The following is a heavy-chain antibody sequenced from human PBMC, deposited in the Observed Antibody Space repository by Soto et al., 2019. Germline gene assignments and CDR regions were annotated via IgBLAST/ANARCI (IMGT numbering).Heavy chain of an antibody. Sequence: QVQLMESGGGVVQPGRSLRLSCAASGFTFNTYAMHWVRQAPGKGLEWVAVITPVGTEQYYADSVKGRFTISRDNSKNTLYLQMNSLGLEDMSIYHCAKRGILGAQGMAYFDLWGRGTLVTVSS. CDR1: GFTFNTYA. CDR3: AKRGILGAQGMAYFDL. D-gene: IGHD1-26*01. CDR2: ITPVGTEQ. J-gene: IGHJ2*01. V-gene: IGHV3-30*18.